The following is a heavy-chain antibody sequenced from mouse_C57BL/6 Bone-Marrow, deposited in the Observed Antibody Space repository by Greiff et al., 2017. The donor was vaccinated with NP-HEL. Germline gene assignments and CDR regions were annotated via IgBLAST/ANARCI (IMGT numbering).Heavy chain of an antibody. CDR3: TREAFDY. CDR1: GYTFTDYE. Sequence: VKLMESGAELVRPGASVTLSCKASGYTFTDYEMHWVKQTPVHGLEWIGAIDPETGGTAYNQKFKGKAILTADKSSSTAYMELRSLTSEDSAVYYCTREAFDYWGQGTTLTVSS. J-gene: IGHJ2*01. CDR2: IDPETGGT. V-gene: IGHV1-15*01.